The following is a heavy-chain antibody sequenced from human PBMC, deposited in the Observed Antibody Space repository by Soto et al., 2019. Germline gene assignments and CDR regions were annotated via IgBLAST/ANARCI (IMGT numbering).Heavy chain of an antibody. CDR1: GYTFTSYG. D-gene: IGHD6-6*01. V-gene: IGHV1-18*01. J-gene: IGHJ4*02. Sequence: GASVKVSCKASGYTFTSYGISWVRQAPGQGLEWMGWISAYNGNTNYAQKLQGRVTMTTDTSTSTAYMELRSLRSDDTAVYYCARDLTGSSSGFELYDYWGRGTLVTVSS. CDR3: ARDLTGSSSGFELYDY. CDR2: ISAYNGNT.